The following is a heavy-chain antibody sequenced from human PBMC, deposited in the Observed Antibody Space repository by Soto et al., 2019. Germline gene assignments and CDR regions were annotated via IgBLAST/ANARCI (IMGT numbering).Heavy chain of an antibody. D-gene: IGHD4-17*01. CDR2: IYYSGST. CDR1: GGSISSYY. J-gene: IGHJ4*02. CDR3: ARSDHGDPSDY. Sequence: SETLSLTCTVSGGSISSYYWSWIRQPPGKGLEWIGYIYYSGSTNYNPSLKSRVTISVDTSKNQFSLKLSSVTAADTAVYYCARSDHGDPSDYWGQGTLVTVSS. V-gene: IGHV4-59*01.